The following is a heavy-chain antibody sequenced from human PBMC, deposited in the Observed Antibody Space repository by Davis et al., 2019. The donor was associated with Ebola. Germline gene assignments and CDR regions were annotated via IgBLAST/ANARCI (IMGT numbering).Heavy chain of an antibody. V-gene: IGHV3-15*01. CDR2: IKSKTDGGTT. CDR1: GFTFSAYA. Sequence: GESLKISCEASGFTFSAYAMSWVRQAPGKGLEWVGRIKSKTDGGTTDYAAPVKGRFTISRDDSKNTLYLQMNSLKTEDTAVYYCTTVSRWLQLGSDYWGQGTLVTVSS. CDR3: TTVSRWLQLGSDY. J-gene: IGHJ4*02. D-gene: IGHD5-24*01.